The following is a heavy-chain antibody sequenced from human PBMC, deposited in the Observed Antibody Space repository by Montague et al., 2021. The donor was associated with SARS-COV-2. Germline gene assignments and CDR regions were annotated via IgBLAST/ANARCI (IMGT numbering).Heavy chain of an antibody. Sequence: SETLSLTCTVSAGSINNHYWSWIRQTPGKELEWIAYVYFSGTASYNSSLKSRVTISVDTSRNQFSLQLTSVTAADTAVYYCARRPSSGWSFDYWGQGTQVSVSS. D-gene: IGHD6-19*01. V-gene: IGHV4-59*08. CDR2: VYFSGTA. J-gene: IGHJ4*02. CDR3: ARRPSSGWSFDY. CDR1: AGSINNHY.